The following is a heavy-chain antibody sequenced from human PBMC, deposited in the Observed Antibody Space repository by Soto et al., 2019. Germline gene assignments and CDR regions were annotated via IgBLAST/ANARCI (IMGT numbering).Heavy chain of an antibody. Sequence: QVQLVESGGGVGQPGRSLRLSCAASGFTFSSYGMHWVRQAPGKGLEWVAVIWYDGSNKYYADSVKGRFTISRDNSKNTLYLQMNSLRAEDTAVYYCARGGRFLEPHWGVYWGQGTLVTVSS. D-gene: IGHD3-3*01. J-gene: IGHJ4*02. V-gene: IGHV3-33*01. CDR3: ARGGRFLEPHWGVY. CDR2: IWYDGSNK. CDR1: GFTFSSYG.